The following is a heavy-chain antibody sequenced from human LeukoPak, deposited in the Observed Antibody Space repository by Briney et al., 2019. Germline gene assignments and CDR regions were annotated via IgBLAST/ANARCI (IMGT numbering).Heavy chain of an antibody. V-gene: IGHV4-61*08. CDR3: ARVGVGATTFGIFDY. J-gene: IGHJ4*02. CDR2: FYYSGST. D-gene: IGHD1-26*01. CDR1: GGSISSGDYY. Sequence: KPSETLSLTCTVSGGSISSGDYYWSWIRQPPGKGLEWIGYFYYSGSTNYNPSLKSRVTISVDTSKNQFSLKLSSVTAADTAVYYCARVGVGATTFGIFDYWGQGTLVTVSS.